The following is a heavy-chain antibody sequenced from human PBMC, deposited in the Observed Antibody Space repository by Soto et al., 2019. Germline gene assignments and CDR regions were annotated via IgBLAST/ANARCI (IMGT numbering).Heavy chain of an antibody. J-gene: IGHJ6*02. CDR3: AREWITIPPTSAYGMDV. CDR2: ISYDGTKK. D-gene: IGHD3-9*01. V-gene: IGHV3-30-3*01. Sequence: PGGSLRLSCAASGFTFSSYAMHWVRQAPGTGLEWVAVISYDGTKKYYADSVKGRFTISRDNSKNTLYLQMNSLRAEDTAVYYCAREWITIPPTSAYGMDVWGQGTTVTVSS. CDR1: GFTFSSYA.